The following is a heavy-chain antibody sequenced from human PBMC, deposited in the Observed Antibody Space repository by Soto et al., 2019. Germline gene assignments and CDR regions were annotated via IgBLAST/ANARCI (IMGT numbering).Heavy chain of an antibody. V-gene: IGHV3-9*01. CDR3: TRDIFRTITTVDC. J-gene: IGHJ4*02. CDR2: ISWNGAFI. CDR1: GFDFDDHA. D-gene: IGHD4-4*01. Sequence: VQLVESGGGLVQPGRSLRLSCVGSGFDFDDHAMSWVRQAPGKGLEWVAGISWNGAFIGYANSVRCRFTISRDDAKNSLYLQMNSLRTEDTALYYCTRDIFRTITTVDCWGQGTLVTVSS.